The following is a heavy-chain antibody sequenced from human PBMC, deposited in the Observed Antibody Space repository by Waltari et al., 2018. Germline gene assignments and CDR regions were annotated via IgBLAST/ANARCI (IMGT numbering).Heavy chain of an antibody. D-gene: IGHD6-13*01. CDR3: ASLQQRDLDI. V-gene: IGHV3-74*01. J-gene: IGHJ3*02. CDR1: GFTFSSYW. CDR2: INNDGSST. Sequence: EVQLVESGGGLVQPGGSLRLSCVASGFTFSSYWMHWVRQVPGKGLGWVYRINNDGSSTVYAYSVKGRFTISRDNAKNTLDLQMDSLRAEDTAVYYCASLQQRDLDIWGQGAMVTVSS.